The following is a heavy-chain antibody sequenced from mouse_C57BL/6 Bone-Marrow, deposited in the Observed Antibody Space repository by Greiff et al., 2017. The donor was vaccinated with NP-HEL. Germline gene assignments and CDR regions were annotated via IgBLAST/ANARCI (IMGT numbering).Heavy chain of an antibody. V-gene: IGHV1-15*01. CDR2: IDPETGGT. D-gene: IGHD2-5*01. CDR1: GYTFTDYE. CDR3: TRSYDYYSILYYAKDY. J-gene: IGHJ4*01. Sequence: QVHVKQSGAELVRPGASVTLSCKASGYTFTDYEMHWVKQTPVHGLEWIGAIDPETGGTAYNQKFKGKAILTADKSSSTAYMELRSLTSEDSAVYYCTRSYDYYSILYYAKDYWGQGTSVTVSS.